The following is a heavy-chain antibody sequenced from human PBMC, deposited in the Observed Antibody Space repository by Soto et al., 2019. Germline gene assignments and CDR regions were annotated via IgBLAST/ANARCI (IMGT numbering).Heavy chain of an antibody. D-gene: IGHD3-22*01. CDR3: ARDYYDSFFDY. Sequence: GGSLRLSCAASGFTFSSYAMHWVRQAPGKGLEWVAVISYDGSNKYYADSVKGRFTISRDNSKNTLYLQMNSLRAEDTAVYYCARDYYDSFFDYWGQGTLVTVSS. CDR2: ISYDGSNK. J-gene: IGHJ4*02. CDR1: GFTFSSYA. V-gene: IGHV3-30-3*01.